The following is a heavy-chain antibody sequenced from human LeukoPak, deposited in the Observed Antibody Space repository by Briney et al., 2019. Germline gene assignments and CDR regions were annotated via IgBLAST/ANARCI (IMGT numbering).Heavy chain of an antibody. J-gene: IGHJ4*02. Sequence: GASVKVSCKASGHTFTTYNFYWVRQAPGQGLEWMGIVDPSDGATSYAQKFRGRVAMTRDMSTSTVYLELESLRSDDTALYYCARDRGRTFEFDYWGQGPLVTVSS. CDR2: VDPSDGAT. V-gene: IGHV1-46*01. CDR3: ARDRGRTFEFDY. D-gene: IGHD1-14*01. CDR1: GHTFTTYN.